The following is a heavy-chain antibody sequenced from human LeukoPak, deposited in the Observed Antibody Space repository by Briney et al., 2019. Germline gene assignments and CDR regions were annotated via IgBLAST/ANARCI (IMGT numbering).Heavy chain of an antibody. V-gene: IGHV3-53*01. J-gene: IGHJ3*02. CDR2: IYSGGST. CDR1: GFTVSSNY. D-gene: IGHD6-19*01. Sequence: PGGSLRLSCAASGFTVSSNYMSWVRQAPGKGLEWVSVIYSGGSTYYADSVKGRFTISRHNSKNTLYLQMNSLRAEDTAVYYCARVGSSGFRDAFDIWGQGTMVTVSS. CDR3: ARVGSSGFRDAFDI.